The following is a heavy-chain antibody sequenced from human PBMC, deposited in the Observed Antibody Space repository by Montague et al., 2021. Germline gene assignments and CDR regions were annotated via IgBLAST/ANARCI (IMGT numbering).Heavy chain of an antibody. V-gene: IGHV4-34*01. Sequence: SETLSLTCAVYGGSLSGYIWNWICQPPGRDLEWIGQISHTGSTSYNPSLKSRVTMSVDTSENHVSLRLSSVTAADTAVYYCTRGEVAVTGIDYWGQGALVTVSS. CDR3: TRGEVAVTGIDY. J-gene: IGHJ4*02. D-gene: IGHD6-19*01. CDR1: GGSLSGYI. CDR2: ISHTGST.